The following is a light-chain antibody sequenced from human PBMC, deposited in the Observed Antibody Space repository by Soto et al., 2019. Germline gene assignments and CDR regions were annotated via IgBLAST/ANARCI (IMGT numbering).Light chain of an antibody. V-gene: IGKV1-5*01. CDR3: QQSGT. Sequence: DIQMTQSPSTLSASVGDRVTITCRASQSISSWLAWYQQKPGKAPKLLIYDASSLESGVPSRFSGSGSGTEFTLTISSLHPDDFATYYCQQSGTFGQGTKVEIK. CDR1: QSISSW. J-gene: IGKJ1*01. CDR2: DAS.